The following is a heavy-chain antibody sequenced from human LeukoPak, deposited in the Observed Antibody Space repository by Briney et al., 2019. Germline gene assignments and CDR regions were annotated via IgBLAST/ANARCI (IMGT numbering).Heavy chain of an antibody. J-gene: IGHJ4*02. D-gene: IGHD2-2*01. V-gene: IGHV4-39*02. Sequence: PSETLSLTCTVSGGSISSSNYYWGWIRQPPGKGLEWIASIHYSETTYYNPSLKSRVTISVDTSKNHFSLKLSSVTAADTAVYYCARGPTYQPIDYWGEGTLVTVSS. CDR1: GGSISSSNYY. CDR3: ARGPTYQPIDY. CDR2: IHYSETT.